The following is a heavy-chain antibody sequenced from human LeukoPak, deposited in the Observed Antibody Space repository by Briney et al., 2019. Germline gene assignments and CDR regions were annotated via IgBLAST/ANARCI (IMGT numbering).Heavy chain of an antibody. Sequence: SETLSLTCTASGGSISSSSYYWGWIRQPPGKGLEWIGSIYYSGSTYYNPSLKSRVTISVDTSKNQFSLKLSSVTAADTAVYYCARQYSSSCYDWGQGTLVTVSS. D-gene: IGHD6-13*01. V-gene: IGHV4-39*01. J-gene: IGHJ4*02. CDR3: ARQYSSSCYD. CDR1: GGSISSSSYY. CDR2: IYYSGST.